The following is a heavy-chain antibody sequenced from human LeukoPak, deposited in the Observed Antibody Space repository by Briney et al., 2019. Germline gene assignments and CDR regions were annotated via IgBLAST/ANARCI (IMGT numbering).Heavy chain of an antibody. D-gene: IGHD3-22*01. V-gene: IGHV3-30*04. CDR1: GFTFSSYA. J-gene: IGHJ4*02. CDR3: AKDASLYYYDSSGRGGY. Sequence: GRSLRLSCAASGFTFSSYAMHWVRQAPGKGLEWVAVISYDGSNEYYADSVKGRFTISRDNSKNTLYLQMNSLRAEDTAVYYCAKDASLYYYDSSGRGGYWGQGTLVTVSS. CDR2: ISYDGSNE.